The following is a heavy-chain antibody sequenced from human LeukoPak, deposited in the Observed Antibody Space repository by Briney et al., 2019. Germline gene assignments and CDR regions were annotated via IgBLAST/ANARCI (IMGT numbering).Heavy chain of an antibody. CDR2: IIPILGIA. Sequence: SVKVSCKASGGTFSSYAISWVRQAPGQGPEWMGRIIPILGIANYAQKFQGRVTMTRDTSTSTVYMELSSLRSEDTAVYYCARDCSGLFRELLPVLYWFDPWGQGTLVTVSS. CDR1: GGTFSSYA. J-gene: IGHJ5*02. CDR3: ARDCSGLFRELLPVLYWFDP. V-gene: IGHV1-69*04. D-gene: IGHD3-10*01.